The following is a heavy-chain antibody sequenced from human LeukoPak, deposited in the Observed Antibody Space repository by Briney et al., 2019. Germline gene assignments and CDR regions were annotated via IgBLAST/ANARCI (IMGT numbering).Heavy chain of an antibody. Sequence: ASVKVSCKASGYTFTSYGISWVRQAPGQGLEWVRWISAYNGNTNYAQKLQGRVTLTTDTSTSTAYMELRSLTSDDTAVYYCARDTKTTTMAGGNDYWGQGTLVTVSS. CDR3: ARDTKTTTMAGGNDY. J-gene: IGHJ4*02. CDR1: GYTFTSYG. D-gene: IGHD3-16*01. CDR2: ISAYNGNT. V-gene: IGHV1-18*01.